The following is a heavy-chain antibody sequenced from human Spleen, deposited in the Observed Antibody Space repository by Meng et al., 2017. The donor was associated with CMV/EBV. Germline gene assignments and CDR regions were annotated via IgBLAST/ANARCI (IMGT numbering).Heavy chain of an antibody. Sequence: SCAASGFTFSSYGMHWVRQAPGKGLEWVGFIRYDGSDKFYADSVKGRFTISRDNSKNTLYLQMNSLRVEDTAVYHCAKLSLYCSGTSCYHDYWGQGSLVTVSS. J-gene: IGHJ4*02. V-gene: IGHV3-30*02. CDR1: GFTFSSYG. D-gene: IGHD2-2*01. CDR2: IRYDGSDK. CDR3: AKLSLYCSGTSCYHDY.